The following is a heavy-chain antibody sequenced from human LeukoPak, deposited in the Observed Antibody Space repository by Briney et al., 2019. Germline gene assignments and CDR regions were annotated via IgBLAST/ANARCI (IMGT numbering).Heavy chain of an antibody. CDR1: GFTFSSNY. D-gene: IGHD4-17*01. Sequence: PGGSLRLSCAASGFTFSSNYMSWVRQAPGKGLEWDSVIYSGGSTYYADSVKRRFTISRDNSKNTLYLQMNSLRAEDTAVYYCAREGTVTTLSDAFDIWGQGTRVTVSS. J-gene: IGHJ3*02. V-gene: IGHV3-53*01. CDR2: IYSGGST. CDR3: AREGTVTTLSDAFDI.